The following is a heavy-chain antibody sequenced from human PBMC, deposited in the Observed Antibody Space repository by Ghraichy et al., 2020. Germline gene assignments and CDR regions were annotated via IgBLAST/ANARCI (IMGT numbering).Heavy chain of an antibody. J-gene: IGHJ6*02. V-gene: IGHV3-30*18. CDR1: GFTFSRYG. D-gene: IGHD3-22*01. Sequence: LSLTCAASGFTFSRYGMHWVRQAPGKGLEWVAVTSYDGSDEHYADSVKGRFTISRDNSKNTLYLQMNSLRAEDTAVYYCAKERDSSGYYSFRGDYYGMDVWGQGTTVTGSS. CDR3: AKERDSSGYYSFRGDYYGMDV. CDR2: TSYDGSDE.